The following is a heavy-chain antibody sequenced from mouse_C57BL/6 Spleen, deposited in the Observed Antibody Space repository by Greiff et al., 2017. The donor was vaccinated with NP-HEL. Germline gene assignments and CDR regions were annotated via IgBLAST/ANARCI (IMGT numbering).Heavy chain of an antibody. J-gene: IGHJ2*01. CDR1: GYTFTDYN. Sequence: EVQLVESGPELVKPGASVKMSCKASGYTFTDYNMHWVKQSHGKSLEWIGYINPNNGGTSYNQKFKGKATLTVNKSSSTAYMELRSLTSEDSAVYYCARLYGYDGFDYWGQGTTLTVSS. D-gene: IGHD2-2*01. CDR2: INPNNGGT. V-gene: IGHV1-22*01. CDR3: ARLYGYDGFDY.